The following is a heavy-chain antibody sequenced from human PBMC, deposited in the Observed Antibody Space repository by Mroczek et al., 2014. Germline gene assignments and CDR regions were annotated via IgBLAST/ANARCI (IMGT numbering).Heavy chain of an antibody. D-gene: IGHD3-9*01. CDR3: ARILPLTGYQRYYYGMDV. V-gene: IGHV4-34*01. CDR1: GGSFSGYY. J-gene: IGHJ6*02. CDR2: INHSGST. Sequence: QVQLQESGAGLLKPSETLSLTCAVYGGSFSGYYWSWIRQPPGKGLEWIGEINHSGSTNYNPSLKSRVTISVDTSKNQFSLKLSSVTAADTAVYYCARILPLTGYQRYYYGMDVWGQGTTVTVSS.